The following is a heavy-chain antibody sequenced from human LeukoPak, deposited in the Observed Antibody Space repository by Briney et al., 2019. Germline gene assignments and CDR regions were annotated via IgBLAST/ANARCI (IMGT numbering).Heavy chain of an antibody. CDR2: LSGSGDIT. CDR3: AKRGPGDAFDI. D-gene: IGHD7-27*01. V-gene: IGHV3-23*01. Sequence: GGSLRLSCAASGFTFSNYAMSWVRQAPGKGLEWVSALSGSGDITYYADSVKGRFTISRDNSKNSLYLQMNSLRAEDTALYYCAKRGPGDAFDIWGQGTMVTVSP. CDR1: GFTFSNYA. J-gene: IGHJ3*02.